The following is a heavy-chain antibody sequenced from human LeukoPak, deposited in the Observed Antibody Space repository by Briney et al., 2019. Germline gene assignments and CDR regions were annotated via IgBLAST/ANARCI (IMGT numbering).Heavy chain of an antibody. CDR3: ARRGRKVLWFGELSINHHNWFDP. Sequence: PSETLSLTCTVSGGSISSSSYYWGWIRQPPGKGLEWIGEINHSGNTNYNPSLKSRVTISVDTSKNQFSLKLSSVTAADTAVYYCARRGRKVLWFGELSINHHNWFDPWGQGTLVTVSS. CDR2: INHSGNT. V-gene: IGHV4-39*07. CDR1: GGSISSSSYY. J-gene: IGHJ5*02. D-gene: IGHD3-10*01.